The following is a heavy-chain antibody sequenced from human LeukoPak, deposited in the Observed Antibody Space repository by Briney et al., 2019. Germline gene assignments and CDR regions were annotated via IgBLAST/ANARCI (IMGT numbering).Heavy chain of an antibody. V-gene: IGHV1-2*06. CDR2: MNPSSGVT. Sequence: ASVMVSCKASGYTFSGYQVHWLRQAPGQWLEWMGRMNPSSGVTNYAQKFQGRVTMTRDTSINTAYLDLSALKSDDTAVYYCASRAASVTLGYWGQGTLVTVSS. CDR1: GYTFSGYQ. D-gene: IGHD2-15*01. CDR3: ASRAASVTLGY. J-gene: IGHJ4*02.